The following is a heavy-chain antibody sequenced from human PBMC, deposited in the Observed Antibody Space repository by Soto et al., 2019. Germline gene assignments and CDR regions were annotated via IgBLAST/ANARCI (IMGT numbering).Heavy chain of an antibody. Sequence: QVQLVESGGGVVQPGRSLRLSCAASGFTFSHYGMNWVRQAPGKGLEWVALISYDGSHKHYEDSVKGRFTSSRDNSDNTRDRQRRSLTTEDTAVYYCAKGSVLGYCTGGSCYGDAFDIWGQGTMVTVSS. CDR1: GFTFSHYG. D-gene: IGHD2-15*01. V-gene: IGHV3-30*18. CDR3: AKGSVLGYCTGGSCYGDAFDI. CDR2: ISYDGSHK. J-gene: IGHJ3*02.